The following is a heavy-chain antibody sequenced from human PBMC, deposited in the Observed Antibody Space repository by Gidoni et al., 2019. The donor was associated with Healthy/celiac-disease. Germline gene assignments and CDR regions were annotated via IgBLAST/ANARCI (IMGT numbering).Heavy chain of an antibody. CDR3: AKDRGSARIKKATYGMDV. J-gene: IGHJ6*02. D-gene: IGHD1-26*01. V-gene: IGHV3-30*18. CDR1: RLTSSRYV. CDR2: IAYDGSNK. Sequence: QVQLLESGGCVVQPGRSLRLSFAASRLTSSRYVMHWVRQAPGKGLEWVAVIAYDGSNKYYADYVKGRFTISRDNSKNTLNLQMNSLRAEDTAVYYWAKDRGSARIKKATYGMDVWGQGTTVTVSS.